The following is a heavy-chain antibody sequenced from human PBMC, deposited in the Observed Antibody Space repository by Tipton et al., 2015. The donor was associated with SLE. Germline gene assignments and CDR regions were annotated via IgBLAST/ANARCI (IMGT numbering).Heavy chain of an antibody. CDR2: GFAGGPT. V-gene: IGHV4-61*02. Sequence: TLSLTCTVSGGSISTTGYSWNWIRQPAGKGLEWIGRGFAGGPTDSNPSLKSRVTMSLDTSKNQFPLNLTSGTAADTAVYYCARRHYSGPFDNWGQGTLVTVST. CDR3: ARRHYSGPFDN. J-gene: IGHJ4*02. CDR1: GGSISTTGYS. D-gene: IGHD5-12*01.